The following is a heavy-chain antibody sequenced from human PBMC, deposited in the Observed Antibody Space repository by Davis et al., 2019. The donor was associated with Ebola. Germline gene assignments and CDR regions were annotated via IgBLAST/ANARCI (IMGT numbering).Heavy chain of an antibody. D-gene: IGHD4/OR15-4a*01. J-gene: IGHJ6*02. V-gene: IGHV4-61*09. CDR3: AREYGETKMWYYGKDV. Sequence: PSETLSLTCAVSGASISTGSFYWSWIRQPAGKGLEWLGQIYTSGSTYYSPSLKSRVTISIDTSKNQLSLELESVTAADTAVYYCAREYGETKMWYYGKDVWGQGTTVTVSS. CDR2: IYTSGST. CDR1: GASISTGSFY.